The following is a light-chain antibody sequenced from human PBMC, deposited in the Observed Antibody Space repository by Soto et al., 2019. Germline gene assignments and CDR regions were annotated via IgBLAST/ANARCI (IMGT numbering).Light chain of an antibody. J-gene: IGKJ1*01. CDR3: QQRNMWPRT. CDR2: DAS. CDR1: QSIDTD. Sequence: EIVLTQSPATLSVSPGERATLSCRASQSIDTDLGWYQQKRGQAPRLLIYDASHRAIGSPGRFSGSGSGTDFTLPISSLEPEDAAVYYCQQRNMWPRTFGQGTKVEI. V-gene: IGKV3-11*01.